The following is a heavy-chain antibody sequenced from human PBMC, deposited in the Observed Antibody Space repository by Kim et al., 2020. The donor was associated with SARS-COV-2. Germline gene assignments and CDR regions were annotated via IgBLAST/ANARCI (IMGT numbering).Heavy chain of an antibody. J-gene: IGHJ4*02. CDR2: IRSKTYGGTT. D-gene: IGHD3-10*01. V-gene: IGHV3-49*03. Sequence: GGSLRLSCTASGFSFGDYAMSWFRQAPGKGLNWVGFIRSKTYGGTTEYAASVKGRFTISRDDSKSIAYLQMNSLKTEDTAVYYCARLWFGELLKPPFDYWGQGTLVTVSS. CDR3: ARLWFGELLKPPFDY. CDR1: GFSFGDYA.